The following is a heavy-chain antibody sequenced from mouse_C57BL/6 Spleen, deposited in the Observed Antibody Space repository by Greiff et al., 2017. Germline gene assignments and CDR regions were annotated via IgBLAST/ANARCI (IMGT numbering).Heavy chain of an antibody. CDR2: IYTSDSET. V-gene: IGHV1-61*01. D-gene: IGHD1-1*01. CDR1: GYTFPSYW. J-gene: IGHJ2*01. CDR3: ASNYGTDD. Sequence: QVQLQQPGAELVRPGSSVKLSCKASGYTFPSYWLDWVKQRPGQGLEWIGNIYTSDSETHYNQKFKDKATLTVDKSSSTAYMQISSLTSEDSTVYYCASNYGTDDWGQGTTLTVSS.